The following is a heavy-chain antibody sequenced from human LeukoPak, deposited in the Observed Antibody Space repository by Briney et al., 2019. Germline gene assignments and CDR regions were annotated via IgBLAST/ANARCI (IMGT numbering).Heavy chain of an antibody. CDR1: GFTFSSYA. J-gene: IGHJ6*04. V-gene: IGHV3-23*01. D-gene: IGHD3-10*01. CDR2: ISGSGGST. Sequence: GGSLRLSCAASGFTFSSYAMSWVRQAPGKGLEWVSAISGSGGSTYYGDSVKGRFTISRDNSKNTLYLQMNSLRAEDTAVYYCAKSEGHGSGSLDVWGKGTTVTVSS. CDR3: AKSEGHGSGSLDV.